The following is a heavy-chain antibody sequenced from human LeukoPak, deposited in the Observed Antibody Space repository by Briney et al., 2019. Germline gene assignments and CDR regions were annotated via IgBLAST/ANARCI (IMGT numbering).Heavy chain of an antibody. CDR2: IYYSGTT. J-gene: IGHJ1*01. V-gene: IGHV4-59*01. D-gene: IGHD2-15*01. Sequence: PSETLFLTCTVSGGSISSYYWSWIRQPPGKGLEWIGYIYYSGTTNYNPSLKSRVTISVDTSKNQFSLKLSSVTAADTAVYYCAREDYCSGGSCYSGYFQHWGQGTLVTVSS. CDR3: AREDYCSGGSCYSGYFQH. CDR1: GGSISSYY.